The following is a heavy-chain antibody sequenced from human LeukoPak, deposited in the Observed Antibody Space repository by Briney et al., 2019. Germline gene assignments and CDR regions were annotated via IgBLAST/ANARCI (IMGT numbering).Heavy chain of an antibody. CDR3: ARDATYGSGVFDY. J-gene: IGHJ4*02. Sequence: GRSLRLSCAASGFTFSSYAMHWVRQAPGKGLEWVAVISYDGSNKYYADSVKGRFTISRDNSKSTLYLQMNSLRAEDTAVYYCARDATYGSGVFDYWGQGTLVTVSS. CDR2: ISYDGSNK. CDR1: GFTFSSYA. V-gene: IGHV3-30-3*01. D-gene: IGHD3-10*01.